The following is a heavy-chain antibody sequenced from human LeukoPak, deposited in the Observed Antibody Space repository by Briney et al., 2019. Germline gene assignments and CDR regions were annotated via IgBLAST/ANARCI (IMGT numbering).Heavy chain of an antibody. Sequence: PGGSLRLSCTPSGFTFGDYRMNWVRQAPGKGLEWVGVIRGKASGGTTDYAASVKGRFTISRDDSKSIAYLQMSSLKIEDTAVYYCARDMGTTETGDDYWGQGTLVTVSS. CDR3: ARDMGTTETGDDY. J-gene: IGHJ4*02. D-gene: IGHD4-17*01. CDR2: IRGKASGGTT. CDR1: GFTFGDYR. V-gene: IGHV3-49*04.